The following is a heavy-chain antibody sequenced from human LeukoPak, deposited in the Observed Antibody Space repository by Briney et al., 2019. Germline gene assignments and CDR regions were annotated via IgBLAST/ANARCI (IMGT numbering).Heavy chain of an antibody. J-gene: IGHJ5*02. CDR3: ARSHYDFWSGYAYNWFDP. Sequence: PSETLSLTCTVSDGSISSGSYYWSWIRQPAGKGLEWIGRIYTSGSTNYNPSLKSRVTISVDTSKNQFSLKLSSVTAADTAVYYCARSHYDFWSGYAYNWFDPWGQGTLVTVSS. CDR2: IYTSGST. V-gene: IGHV4-61*02. CDR1: DGSISSGSYY. D-gene: IGHD3-3*01.